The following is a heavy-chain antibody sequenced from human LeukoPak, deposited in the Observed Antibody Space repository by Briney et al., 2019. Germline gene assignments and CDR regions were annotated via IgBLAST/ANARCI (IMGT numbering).Heavy chain of an antibody. CDR2: INPSGGST. CDR3: ARGKGSGSYYNVRYYYYYMDV. D-gene: IGHD3-10*01. V-gene: IGHV1-46*01. CDR1: GYTFTSYY. Sequence: ASVKVSCKASGYTFTSYYMHWVRQAPGQGLEWMGIINPSGGSTSYAQKFQGRVTMTRDMSTSTVYMELSSLRSEDTAVYYCARGKGSGSYYNVRYYYYYMDVWGKGTTVTVSS. J-gene: IGHJ6*03.